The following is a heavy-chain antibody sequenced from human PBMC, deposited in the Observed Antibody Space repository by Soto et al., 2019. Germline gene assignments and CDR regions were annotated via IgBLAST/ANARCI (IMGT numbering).Heavy chain of an antibody. D-gene: IGHD3-10*01. Sequence: EVQLLESGGGLVKPGRSLRLSCTTYGFTFGDYAMRWFRQAPGKGLEWVGFIRSKTFGGTTEYAASVKGRFTISRDDSKSIAYLQMNSLKTEDTAVYYCTGAITMVREHFDYWGQGTLVTVSS. CDR2: IRSKTFGGTT. J-gene: IGHJ4*02. CDR3: TGAITMVREHFDY. CDR1: GFTFGDYA. V-gene: IGHV3-49*05.